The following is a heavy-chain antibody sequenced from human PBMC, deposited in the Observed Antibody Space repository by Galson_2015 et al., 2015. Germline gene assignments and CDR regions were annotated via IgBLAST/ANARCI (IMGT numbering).Heavy chain of an antibody. V-gene: IGHV4-31*03. CDR3: ARAKDGEDCRFDP. Sequence: TLSLTCTVSGGSISIGGYYWSWIRQHPGKGLEWIGYIYYSGSTYYNPSLKSRVTISVDTSKNQFSLKLSSVTAADTAVYYCARAKDGEDCRFDPWGQGTLVTVSS. CDR2: IYYSGST. D-gene: IGHD4-17*01. CDR1: GGSISIGGYY. J-gene: IGHJ5*02.